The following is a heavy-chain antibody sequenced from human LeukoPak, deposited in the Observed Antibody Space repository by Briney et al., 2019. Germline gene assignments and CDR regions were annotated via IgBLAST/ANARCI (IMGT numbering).Heavy chain of an antibody. V-gene: IGHV4-39*01. Sequence: SETLSLTCTVSGGSISSSSYYWGWIRQPPGKGLEWIGSIYYSGSTYYNPPLKSRVTISVDTSKNQFSLKLSSVTAADTAVYYCARIFHDSSGWYYFDYWGQGILVTVSS. CDR1: GGSISSSSYY. J-gene: IGHJ4*02. CDR3: ARIFHDSSGWYYFDY. D-gene: IGHD6-19*01. CDR2: IYYSGST.